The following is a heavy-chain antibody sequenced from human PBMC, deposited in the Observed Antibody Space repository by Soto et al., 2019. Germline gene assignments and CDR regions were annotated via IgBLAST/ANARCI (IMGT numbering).Heavy chain of an antibody. J-gene: IGHJ6*02. CDR1: GFTFSSYA. CDR2: ISGSGGST. V-gene: IGHV3-23*01. CDR3: AKGKRERKPYYYYGMDV. Sequence: GGSLRLSCAASGFTFSSYAMSWVRQAPGKGLEWVSAISGSGGSTYYADSVKGRFTISRDNSKNTLYLQMNSLRAEDTAVYYCAKGKRERKPYYYYGMDVWGQGTTVTVSS.